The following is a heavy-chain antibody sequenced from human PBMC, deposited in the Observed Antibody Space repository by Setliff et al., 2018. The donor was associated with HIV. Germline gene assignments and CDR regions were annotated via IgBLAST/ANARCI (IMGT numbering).Heavy chain of an antibody. D-gene: IGHD5-18*01. CDR2: IYYSWST. J-gene: IGHJ4*02. CDR3: ARVPRQLLKGAGAFFYY. V-gene: IGHV4-59*11. CDR1: GGSIRSHY. Sequence: TSETLSLTCTVSGGSIRSHYWSWIRQPPGKGLEWIGNIYYSWSTNYNPSLKSRVTISVDTSKNQFSLRLNSVSAAATAAYYCARVPRQLLKGAGAFFYYWGQGTLVTVSS.